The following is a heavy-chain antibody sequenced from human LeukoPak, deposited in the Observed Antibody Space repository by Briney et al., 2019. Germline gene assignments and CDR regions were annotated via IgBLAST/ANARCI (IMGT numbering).Heavy chain of an antibody. CDR3: ARGYCSGGSCYSFDY. J-gene: IGHJ4*02. CDR2: IAFDGSEK. V-gene: IGHV3-30*04. D-gene: IGHD2-15*01. CDR1: GFTFTNFA. Sequence: GGSLRLSCVASGFTFTNFALHWVRQAPGKGLEWVALIAFDGSEKYYADSVKGRFTISRDNAKNSLYLQMNSLRAEDTAVYYCARGYCSGGSCYSFDYWGQGTLVTVSS.